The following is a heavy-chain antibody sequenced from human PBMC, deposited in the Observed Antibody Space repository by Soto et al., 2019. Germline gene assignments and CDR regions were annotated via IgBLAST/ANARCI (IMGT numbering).Heavy chain of an antibody. CDR2: ISAYNGNT. CDR3: ARSIVVVTALDY. V-gene: IGHV1-18*01. Sequence: ASVKVSCKASGYTFASYGISWVRQAPGQGLEWMGWISAYNGNTNYAQKFQGRVTITRDTSASTAYMELSSLRSEDTAVYYCARSIVVVTALDYWGQGTLVTVSS. J-gene: IGHJ4*02. D-gene: IGHD2-21*02. CDR1: GYTFASYG.